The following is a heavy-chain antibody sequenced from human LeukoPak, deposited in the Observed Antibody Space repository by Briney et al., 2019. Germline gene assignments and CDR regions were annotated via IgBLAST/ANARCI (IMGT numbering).Heavy chain of an antibody. Sequence: SETLSLTCTVSGGSISSYYWSWIRQPPGKGLEWIGYIYYSGSTNYNPSLKSRVTISVDTSKNQFSLKLSSVTAADTAVYYCASYYDSSGYSYWGQGTLVTVSS. J-gene: IGHJ4*02. CDR3: ASYYDSSGYSY. CDR2: IYYSGST. CDR1: GGSISSYY. D-gene: IGHD3-22*01. V-gene: IGHV4-59*08.